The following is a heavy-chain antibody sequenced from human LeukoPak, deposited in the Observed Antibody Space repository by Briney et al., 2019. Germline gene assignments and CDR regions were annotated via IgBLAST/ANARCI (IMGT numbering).Heavy chain of an antibody. CDR2: ISSIGDNT. J-gene: IGHJ4*02. V-gene: IGHV3-23*01. CDR1: GFSVSTYA. D-gene: IGHD5-12*01. Sequence: GGSLRLSCAASGFSVSTYAMTWVRQAPGKGPEWVSAISSIGDNTYYADSVKGRFTMYRDSSKNMLYLQMNSLRAEDTAVYYCAKVWEATITFEFDYWGQGTLVTVSS. CDR3: AKVWEATITFEFDY.